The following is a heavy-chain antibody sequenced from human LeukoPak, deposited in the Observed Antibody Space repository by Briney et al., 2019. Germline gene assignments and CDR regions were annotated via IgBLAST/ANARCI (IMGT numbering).Heavy chain of an antibody. V-gene: IGHV4-59*11. CDR3: ARPKGDNGDYLDAFDI. D-gene: IGHD4-17*01. CDR2: IYYSGT. CDR1: RGSLSSHY. J-gene: IGHJ3*02. Sequence: PLETPSLTPTVPRGSLSSHYWSWIPQTPQQRLEWIGYIYYSGTKYNPSLKSRVTISGDTSKNQFSLKLSSVTAADTAVYYCARPKGDNGDYLDAFDIWGQGTMVTVSS.